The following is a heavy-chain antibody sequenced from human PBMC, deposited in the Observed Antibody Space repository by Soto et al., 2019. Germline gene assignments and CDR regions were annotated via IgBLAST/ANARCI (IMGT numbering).Heavy chain of an antibody. CDR3: TSEDEGEY. CDR1: GLTFSNYA. J-gene: IGHJ4*02. Sequence: QVQLVESGGGVVQPGRSLRLSCAASGLTFSNYAVHWARQAPGKGPEWVAVISYDGSDKKYADSVKGRFTISRDNSKNTVYLQMNALRAEDTAVYYCTSEDEGEYWGQGTLVTVSS. D-gene: IGHD2-15*01. CDR2: ISYDGSDK. V-gene: IGHV3-30*03.